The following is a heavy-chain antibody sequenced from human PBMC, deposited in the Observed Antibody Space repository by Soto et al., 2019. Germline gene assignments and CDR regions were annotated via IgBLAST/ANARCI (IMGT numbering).Heavy chain of an antibody. V-gene: IGHV1-3*01. CDR1: GYIFTTYA. Sequence: ASVKVSCKASGYIFTTYALHWVRQAPGQRLEWMGWINAGKGNTKYSQKFQDRVTITRDTSASVAYMELSSLASEDTAVYFCAREGGESSDGLYYFDSWGQGSLVTVSS. CDR2: INAGKGNT. J-gene: IGHJ4*02. D-gene: IGHD3-16*01. CDR3: AREGGESSDGLYYFDS.